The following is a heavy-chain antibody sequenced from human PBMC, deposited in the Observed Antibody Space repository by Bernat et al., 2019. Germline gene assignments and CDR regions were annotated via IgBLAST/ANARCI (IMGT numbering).Heavy chain of an antibody. D-gene: IGHD6-6*01. CDR3: AGEEYTSSSRHWYFDL. J-gene: IGHJ2*01. CDR2: IYTGGTT. V-gene: IGHV3-53*01. Sequence: EVQLVESGGGLIQPGGSLRLSCAASGFTVSSNYMSWVRQTPGKGLEWVSVIYTGGTTFYADSVQGRFTISRDLSNNTLYLKMTNLRADDTALYYCAGEEYTSSSRHWYFDLWGRGTLVTVSS. CDR1: GFTVSSNY.